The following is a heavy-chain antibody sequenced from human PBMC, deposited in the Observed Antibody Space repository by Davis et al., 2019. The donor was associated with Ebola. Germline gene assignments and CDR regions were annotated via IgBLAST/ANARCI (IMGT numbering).Heavy chain of an antibody. J-gene: IGHJ4*02. D-gene: IGHD5-18*01. Sequence: GGSLRLSCAASGFTFSSSAMSWGRQAPGKRLEWVSSIGGSGGSIYYADSVKGRFTISRDNSKNTLYLQMNSLRAEDTAVYYCARGVRGYAQGSRFDYWGQGSLVTVSS. V-gene: IGHV3-23*01. CDR3: ARGVRGYAQGSRFDY. CDR1: GFTFSSSA. CDR2: IGGSGGSI.